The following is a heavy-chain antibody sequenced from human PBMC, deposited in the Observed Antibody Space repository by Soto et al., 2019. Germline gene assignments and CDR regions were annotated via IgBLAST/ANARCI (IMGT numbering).Heavy chain of an antibody. CDR3: AREWWEPLYCMDV. CDR1: GDSVSSNSAS. J-gene: IGHJ6*02. V-gene: IGHV6-1*01. D-gene: IGHD1-26*01. CDR2: TYYRSKWYN. Sequence: SQTLSLTCAISGDSVSSNSASWKWNRQSPSRGLEWLGRTYYRSKWYNDYAVSVKSRITINPDTSKNQFSLQLNSVTPEDTAVYYCAREWWEPLYCMDVWGQGTTVTVSS.